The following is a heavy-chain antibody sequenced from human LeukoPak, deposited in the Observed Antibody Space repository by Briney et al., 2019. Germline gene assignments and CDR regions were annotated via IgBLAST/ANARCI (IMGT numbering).Heavy chain of an antibody. Sequence: GGSLRLSCAASGLSFTSYSLNWVRQAPGKDLEWISYITSSSSRIYYADSVKGRFTISRDNAKNSLYLQMNSLRDEDTAVYYCARISPAYGDYYLDYWGQGTLVTVSA. CDR2: ITSSSSRI. D-gene: IGHD4-17*01. CDR3: ARISPAYGDYYLDY. J-gene: IGHJ4*02. CDR1: GLSFTSYS. V-gene: IGHV3-48*02.